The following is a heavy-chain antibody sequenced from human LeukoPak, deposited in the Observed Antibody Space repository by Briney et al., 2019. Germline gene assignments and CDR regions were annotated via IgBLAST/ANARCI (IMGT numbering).Heavy chain of an antibody. CDR1: GYTFTSYG. J-gene: IGHJ4*02. CDR2: INPKTGGT. D-gene: IGHD6-19*01. Sequence: APVKVSCKASGYTFTSYGISWGRQAPGQGLELMGWINPKTGGTNYAQKFQGRVTMTRDTSISTAYMELSRLRSDDTAVYYCARKNIPSPRTRYSSDWNGRAFDYWGQGTLVTVSS. V-gene: IGHV1-2*02. CDR3: ARKNIPSPRTRYSSDWNGRAFDY.